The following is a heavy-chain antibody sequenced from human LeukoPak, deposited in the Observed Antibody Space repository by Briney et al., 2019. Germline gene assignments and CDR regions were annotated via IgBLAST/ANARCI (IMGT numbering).Heavy chain of an antibody. V-gene: IGHV3-7*05. CDR1: GFTFSSYW. CDR2: IKQDGSEK. Sequence: GGSLRLSCAASGFTFSSYWMSWVRQAPGKGLEWVANIKQDGSEKYYVYSVKGRFTISRDNTKNSPYQQRNILTAETTAVYYCARDLSGEVAGNFEYWGQGPLAIVSS. D-gene: IGHD6-19*01. J-gene: IGHJ4*02. CDR3: ARDLSGEVAGNFEY.